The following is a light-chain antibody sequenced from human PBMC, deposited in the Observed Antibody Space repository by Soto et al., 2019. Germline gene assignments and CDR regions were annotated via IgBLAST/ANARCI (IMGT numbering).Light chain of an antibody. CDR3: QQRSDWLLT. V-gene: IGKV3-11*01. J-gene: IGKJ4*01. Sequence: EIVLTQSPATLSLSPGERATLSCRASQSVSSYSAWYQQKPGQAPRLLIYDASNRATGIPARFSGSGSGTDFTLTISSLEPEDFAVYYCQQRSDWLLTFGGGTKV. CDR1: QSVSSY. CDR2: DAS.